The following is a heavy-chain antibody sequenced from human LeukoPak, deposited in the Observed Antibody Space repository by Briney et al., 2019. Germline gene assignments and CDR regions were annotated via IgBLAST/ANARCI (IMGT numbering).Heavy chain of an antibody. V-gene: IGHV3-30*04. D-gene: IGHD6-19*01. CDR1: GFTFSSYA. CDR3: ARDSSGWTKFDN. CDR2: ISYDGSNK. Sequence: PGGSLRLSCAASGFTFSSYAMHWVRQAPGKGLEWVAVISYDGSNKYYADSVKGRFTISRDNSKNTLYLQMNSLRVEDTAVYYCARDSSGWTKFDNWGXXTLXTVSS. J-gene: IGHJ4*01.